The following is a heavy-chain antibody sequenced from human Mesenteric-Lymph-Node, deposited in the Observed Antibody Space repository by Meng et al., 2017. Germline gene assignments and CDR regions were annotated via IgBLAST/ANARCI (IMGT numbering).Heavy chain of an antibody. CDR1: EFTFSSYW. CDR3: VRDYGNY. J-gene: IGHJ4*02. D-gene: IGHD4-17*01. Sequence: GESLKISCAASEFTFSSYWMSWVRQAPGKGLEWVGNIKPDGSQSYYVDSVKGRFTISRDNAKNSLYLQMNSLRADDTAVYYCVRDYGNYWGQGTVVTVSS. V-gene: IGHV3-7*01. CDR2: IKPDGSQS.